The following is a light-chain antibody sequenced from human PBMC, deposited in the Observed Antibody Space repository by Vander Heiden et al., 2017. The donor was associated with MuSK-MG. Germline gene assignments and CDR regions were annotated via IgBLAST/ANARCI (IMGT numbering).Light chain of an antibody. CDR2: ATS. CDR3: QQSDSTPYT. Sequence: DIQMTQSPSSLSASIGDRVTITCRASQRISVYLNWYQQKPGKAPKVLIYATSSLQRGVPSRFSGSGTETDFTLTISRLQAEEFATYYCQQSDSTPYTFGQGTKVEI. J-gene: IGKJ1*01. V-gene: IGKV1-39*01. CDR1: QRISVY.